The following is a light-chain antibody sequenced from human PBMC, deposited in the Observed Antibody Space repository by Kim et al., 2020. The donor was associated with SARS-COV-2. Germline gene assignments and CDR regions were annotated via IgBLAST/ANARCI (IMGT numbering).Light chain of an antibody. V-gene: IGLV2-8*01. Sequence: QSVTLSCPVTSSDVVGYNDVSRYQQHPDNAPNLMIYEVSKRPSGFPVRFSGSKSCNTASLTVSGLQAEDEADYYCSSYAGSNNHVVFGGGTQLTVL. J-gene: IGLJ2*01. CDR1: SSDVVGYND. CDR3: SSYAGSNNHVV. CDR2: EVS.